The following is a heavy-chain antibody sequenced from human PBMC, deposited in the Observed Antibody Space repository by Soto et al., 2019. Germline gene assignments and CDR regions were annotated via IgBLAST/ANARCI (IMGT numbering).Heavy chain of an antibody. CDR3: ARDPPRQYDVQSIEDF. Sequence: QVQLVQSGAEVKEPGASVKVSCKTSGYLFTAYYIHWVRQAPGHGLEWMGYINPSSGGPISAQKFQARVTSSRDTSTRTAYMELSNLRSEDTAIYYCARDPPRQYDVQSIEDFWGQGTLVTVSS. J-gene: IGHJ4*02. D-gene: IGHD3-3*01. CDR1: GYLFTAYY. V-gene: IGHV1-2*02. CDR2: INPSSGGP.